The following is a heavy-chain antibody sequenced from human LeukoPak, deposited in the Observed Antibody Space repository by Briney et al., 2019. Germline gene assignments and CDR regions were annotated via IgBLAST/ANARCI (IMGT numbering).Heavy chain of an antibody. CDR2: INPNSGGT. D-gene: IGHD2-2*01. CDR1: GYTFTGYY. J-gene: IGHJ4*02. V-gene: IGHV1-2*02. CDR3: ATAPKLGYCSSTSCYGFDY. Sequence: ASVTVSCKASGYTFTGYYMHWVRQAPGQGLEWMGWINPNSGGTNYAQKFQGRVTMTRDTSISTAYMELSRLRSGDTAVYYCATAPKLGYCSSTSCYGFDYWGQGTLVTVSS.